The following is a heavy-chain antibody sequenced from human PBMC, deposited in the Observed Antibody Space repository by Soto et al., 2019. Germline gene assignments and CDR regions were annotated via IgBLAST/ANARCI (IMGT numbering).Heavy chain of an antibody. D-gene: IGHD2-15*01. Sequence: PVGSLRLSCAASGFTFSSYSMNWVRQAPGKGLEWVSSISSSSSYIYYADSVKGRFTISRDNAKNSLYLQMNSLRAEDTAVYYCVRDRRGGGSFLYGMDVWGQGTTVTVSS. V-gene: IGHV3-21*01. CDR3: VRDRRGGGSFLYGMDV. CDR1: GFTFSSYS. CDR2: ISSSSSYI. J-gene: IGHJ6*02.